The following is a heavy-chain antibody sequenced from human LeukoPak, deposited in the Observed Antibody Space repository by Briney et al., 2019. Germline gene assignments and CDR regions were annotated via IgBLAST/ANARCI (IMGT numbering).Heavy chain of an antibody. D-gene: IGHD3-10*01. CDR3: ARGGLLWFGELWTGDYFDY. J-gene: IGHJ4*02. V-gene: IGHV1-2*02. Sequence: ASVKVSCKASGYTFTGYYMHWVRQAPGQGLQWMGWINPNGGDTNYAQKFQGRVTMTRDTSISTAYMELSRLRSDDTAVYYCARGGLLWFGELWTGDYFDYWGQGTLVTVSS. CDR1: GYTFTGYY. CDR2: INPNGGDT.